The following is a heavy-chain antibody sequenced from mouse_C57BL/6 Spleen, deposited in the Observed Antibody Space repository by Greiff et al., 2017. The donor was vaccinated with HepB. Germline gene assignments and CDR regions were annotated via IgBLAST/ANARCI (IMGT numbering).Heavy chain of an antibody. J-gene: IGHJ2*01. D-gene: IGHD1-1*01. CDR2: IYPRSGNT. V-gene: IGHV1-81*01. CDR3: ARPFHYYGSRGSSYYFDY. Sequence: QVQLQQSGAELARPGASVKLSCKASGYTFTSYGISWVKQRTGQGLEWIGGIYPRSGNTYYNEKFKGKATLTADKSSSTAYMELRSLTSEDSAVYFCARPFHYYGSRGSSYYFDYWGQGTTLTVSS. CDR1: GYTFTSYG.